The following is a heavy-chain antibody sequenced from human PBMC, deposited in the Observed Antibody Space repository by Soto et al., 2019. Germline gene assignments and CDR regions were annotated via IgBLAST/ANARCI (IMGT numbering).Heavy chain of an antibody. J-gene: IGHJ6*02. CDR1: GFTFRDYY. Sequence: HVQLVESGGGLVRPGGSLRLSCEASGFTFRDYYMTWFRQAPGKGLEWLSYIDSSTKYTNYADSVKGRFTISRDNAKNSLYLQMNSLRADDTAVYYCAREYYYTMDVWGQGTMVTVSS. CDR2: IDSSTKYT. CDR3: AREYYYTMDV. V-gene: IGHV3-11*05.